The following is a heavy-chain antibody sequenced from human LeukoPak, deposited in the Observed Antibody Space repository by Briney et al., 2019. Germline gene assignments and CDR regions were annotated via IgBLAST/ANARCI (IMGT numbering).Heavy chain of an antibody. Sequence: GGSLRLSCAASGFTFSSYAMSWVRQAPGKGLEWVSAISGSGGSTYYADSVKGRFTISRDNSKNTLYLQMNSLRAEDTAVYYCAKGGSSGYYYYYYYMDVWGKGTTVTVSS. CDR3: AKGGSSGYYYYYYYMDV. D-gene: IGHD3-22*01. CDR1: GFTFSSYA. V-gene: IGHV3-23*01. J-gene: IGHJ6*03. CDR2: ISGSGGST.